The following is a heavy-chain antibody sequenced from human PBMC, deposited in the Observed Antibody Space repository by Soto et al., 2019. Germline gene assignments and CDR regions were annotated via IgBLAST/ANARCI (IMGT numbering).Heavy chain of an antibody. CDR3: ARDQRGSYDY. V-gene: IGHV3-72*01. D-gene: IGHD1-26*01. Sequence: EVQLVESGGGLVQPGGSLRLSCAASGFSFSDHHMDWVRQAPGKGLEWVDRSRNKANRYTTEYAASVKGRFSISRDDSKNSLYLQMNSLKTEDTAVYYCARDQRGSYDYWGQGTLVTVSS. J-gene: IGHJ4*02. CDR1: GFSFSDHH. CDR2: SRNKANRYTT.